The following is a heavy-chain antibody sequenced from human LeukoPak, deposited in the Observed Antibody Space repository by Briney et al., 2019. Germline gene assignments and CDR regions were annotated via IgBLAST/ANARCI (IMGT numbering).Heavy chain of an antibody. Sequence: GGSLRLSCAASGFTFSSYAMSWVRQAPGKGLEWVSAISGSGGSTYYADSVKGRFTISRDNSKNTLYLQMNSLRAEYTAVYYCARDGYGYNYMDVWGKGTAVTVSS. CDR3: ARDGYGYNYMDV. CDR1: GFTFSSYA. V-gene: IGHV3-23*01. J-gene: IGHJ6*03. CDR2: ISGSGGST. D-gene: IGHD1-1*01.